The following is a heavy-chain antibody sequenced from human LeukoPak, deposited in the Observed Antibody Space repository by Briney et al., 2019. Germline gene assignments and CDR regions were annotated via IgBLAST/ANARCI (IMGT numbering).Heavy chain of an antibody. Sequence: ASVKVSCKASGYTFTSYYMHWVRQAPGQGLEWMGVINPSGGSTSYAQKFQGRVTMTRDVSTSTVYMELSSLRSEDTAVYYCARGDRGVHSDYWGQGTLVTVSS. CDR2: INPSGGST. J-gene: IGHJ4*02. CDR3: ARGDRGVHSDY. V-gene: IGHV1-46*01. CDR1: GYTFTSYY. D-gene: IGHD3-10*01.